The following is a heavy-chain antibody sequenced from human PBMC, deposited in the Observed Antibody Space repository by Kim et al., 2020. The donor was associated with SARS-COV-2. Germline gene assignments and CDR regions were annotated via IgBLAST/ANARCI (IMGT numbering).Heavy chain of an antibody. CDR1: GGSFSGYY. V-gene: IGHV4-34*01. Sequence: SETLSLTCAVYGGSFSGYYWSWIRQPPGKGLEWIGEINHSGSTNYNPSLKSRITISVDTSKNQFSMTLSSVTAADTAVYYCARGGPPGGVNLVVPAAIISWFDSWGQGTLVTVSS. CDR3: ARGGPPGGVNLVVPAAIISWFDS. J-gene: IGHJ5*01. D-gene: IGHD2-2*02. CDR2: INHSGST.